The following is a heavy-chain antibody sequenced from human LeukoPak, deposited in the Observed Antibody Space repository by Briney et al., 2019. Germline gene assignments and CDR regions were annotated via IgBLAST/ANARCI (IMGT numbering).Heavy chain of an antibody. J-gene: IGHJ5*02. V-gene: IGHV4-34*01. D-gene: IGHD1-26*01. CDR1: GGSFSGYY. CDR2: INHSGST. CDR3: ARSESYYSNWFDP. Sequence: SETLSLTCAVYGGSFSGYYWSWIRQPPGKGLEWIGEINHSGSTNYNPSLKSRVTISVDTSKNQFSLKLSSVTAADTAVYYCARSESYYSNWFDPWGQGTLVTVSS.